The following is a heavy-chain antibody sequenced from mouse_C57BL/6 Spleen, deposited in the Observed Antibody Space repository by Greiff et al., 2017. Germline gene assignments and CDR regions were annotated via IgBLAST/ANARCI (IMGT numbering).Heavy chain of an antibody. CDR1: GYTFTSYT. V-gene: IGHV1-4*01. CDR2: INPSRGYT. J-gene: IGHJ4*01. CDR3: ERLSLDGYLYAMDY. Sequence: QVQLQQSGAELARPGASVKMSCKASGYTFTSYTMHWVKQRPGQGLEWIGYINPSRGYTKYNQKFKGKATLTADKSSSTAYMQLSSLTSEYSAVYYCERLSLDGYLYAMDYWGQGTSVTVSS. D-gene: IGHD2-3*01.